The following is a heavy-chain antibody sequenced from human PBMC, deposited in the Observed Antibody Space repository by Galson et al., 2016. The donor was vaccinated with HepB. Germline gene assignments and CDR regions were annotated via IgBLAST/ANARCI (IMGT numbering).Heavy chain of an antibody. V-gene: IGHV3-48*04. CDR3: ARVWGDYGGTYDS. J-gene: IGHJ4*02. D-gene: IGHD4-23*01. Sequence: SLRLSCAVSGFLVNSSYMNWVRQAPGKGLEWVSYFSSSTGNILYPDSVKGRFTVSRDNAKNSLYLLMNSLRAEDTAVYYCARVWGDYGGTYDSWGQGTLGTVSS. CDR2: FSSSTGNI. CDR1: GFLVNSSY.